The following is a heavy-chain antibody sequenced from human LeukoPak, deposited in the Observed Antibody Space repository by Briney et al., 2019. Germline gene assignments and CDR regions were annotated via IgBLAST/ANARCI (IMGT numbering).Heavy chain of an antibody. CDR3: ARDFGGLRYFDY. D-gene: IGHD5-12*01. Sequence: GGSLRLSCAASGFTFSSHWMHWVRQAPGKGLVWVSRINSDGSSTSYADSVKGRFTISRDNSKNTLYLQMNSLRAEDTAVYYCARDFGGLRYFDYWGQGTLVTVSS. J-gene: IGHJ4*02. CDR2: INSDGSST. V-gene: IGHV3-74*01. CDR1: GFTFSSHW.